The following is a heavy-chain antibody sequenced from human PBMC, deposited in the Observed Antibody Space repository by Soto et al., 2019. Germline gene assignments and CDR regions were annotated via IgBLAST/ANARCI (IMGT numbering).Heavy chain of an antibody. CDR2: IDWDDDK. Sequence: VSGPTLVNPTQTLTLTCTFSGFSLSTSGMCVSWIRQPPGKALEWLALIDWDDDKYYSTSLKTRLTISKDTSKNQVVLTMTNMDPVDTATYYCARRRRYYDSSGYRDDAFDIWGQGTMVTVS. D-gene: IGHD3-22*01. J-gene: IGHJ3*02. CDR1: GFSLSTSGMC. V-gene: IGHV2-70*01. CDR3: ARRRRYYDSSGYRDDAFDI.